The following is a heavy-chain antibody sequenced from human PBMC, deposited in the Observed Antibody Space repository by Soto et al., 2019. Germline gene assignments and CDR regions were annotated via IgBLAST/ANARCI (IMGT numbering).Heavy chain of an antibody. CDR3: AGGPSRSVSRTIVVANKGSNWFDP. D-gene: IGHD3-22*01. J-gene: IGHJ5*02. CDR2: MNPNSGNT. V-gene: IGHV1-8*01. Sequence: QVQLVQSGAGVKKPGASVKVSCKASGYTFTSYDINWVRQATGQGLEWMGWMNPNSGNTGYAQKFQGRVTMTRNTSLSTAYMGLTSLRSEDTAVYSCAGGPSRSVSRTIVVANKGSNWFDPWGQGTLCTVSS. CDR1: GYTFTSYD.